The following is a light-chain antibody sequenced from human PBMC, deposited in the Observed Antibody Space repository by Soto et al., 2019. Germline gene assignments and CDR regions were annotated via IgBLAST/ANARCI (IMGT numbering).Light chain of an antibody. CDR1: QNISAS. CDR2: AAS. V-gene: IGKV1-39*01. CDR3: HRSWT. J-gene: IGKJ2*01. Sequence: DIQMTQSPSSLSASVEDRATITCRASQNISASLNWYQHKPGQAPKLLIYAASSLQSGVPSRFSGSGSETDFTLTISSLQPKDFASYFCHRSWTFGQGTKL.